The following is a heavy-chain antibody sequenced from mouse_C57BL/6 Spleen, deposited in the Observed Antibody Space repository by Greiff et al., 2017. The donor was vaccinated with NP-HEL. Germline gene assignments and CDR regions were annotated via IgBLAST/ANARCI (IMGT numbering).Heavy chain of an antibody. Sequence: QVQLQQPGPELVRPGSSVKLSCKASGYTFTSYWMHWVKQRPIQGLEWIGNIDPSDSETHYNQKFKDKATLTVDKSSSTAYMQLSSLTSEDSAVYYCARLGRRAMDYWGQGTSVTISS. V-gene: IGHV1-52*01. CDR2: IDPSDSET. D-gene: IGHD4-1*01. J-gene: IGHJ4*01. CDR1: GYTFTSYW. CDR3: ARLGRRAMDY.